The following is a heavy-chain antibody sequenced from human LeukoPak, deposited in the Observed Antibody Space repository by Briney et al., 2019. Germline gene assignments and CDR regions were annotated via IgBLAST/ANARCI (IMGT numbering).Heavy chain of an antibody. D-gene: IGHD6-19*01. Sequence: GGSLRLSCAASGFTFSSYGMHWVRQAPGKGLEWVAFIRYDGSNKYYADSVKGRFTISRDNSKNTLYLQMNSLRAEDTAVYYCAKDHGIAVDDYYFDYWGQGTLVTVSS. V-gene: IGHV3-30*02. J-gene: IGHJ4*02. CDR2: IRYDGSNK. CDR1: GFTFSSYG. CDR3: AKDHGIAVDDYYFDY.